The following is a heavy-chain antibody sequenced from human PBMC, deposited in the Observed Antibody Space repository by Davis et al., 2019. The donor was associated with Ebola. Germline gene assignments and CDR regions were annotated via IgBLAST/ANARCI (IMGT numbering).Heavy chain of an antibody. J-gene: IGHJ6*02. D-gene: IGHD1-26*01. CDR3: ARESRDEVGALLVYYYGMDV. CDR1: GFTVSSNY. V-gene: IGHV3-53*01. CDR2: IYSGGST. Sequence: GGSLRLSCAASGFTVSSNYMSWVRQAPGKGLEWVSVIYSGGSTYYADSAKGRFTISRDNAKNSLYLQMNSLRAEDTAVYYCARESRDEVGALLVYYYGMDVWGQGTTVTVSS.